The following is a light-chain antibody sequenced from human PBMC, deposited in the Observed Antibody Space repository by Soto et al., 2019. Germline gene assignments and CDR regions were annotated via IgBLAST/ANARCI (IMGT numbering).Light chain of an antibody. CDR2: DAS. CDR3: QQYNNWPPVT. Sequence: EIVMTQSPATLSVSPGERAILSCRASHSVNTNLAWYHQRPAQAPRLLIYDASTRASGFPARFSGSGSGTEFTLTIGSLQSEDFAVYYCQQYNNWPPVTFGQGTRLEIK. CDR1: HSVNTN. V-gene: IGKV3-15*01. J-gene: IGKJ5*01.